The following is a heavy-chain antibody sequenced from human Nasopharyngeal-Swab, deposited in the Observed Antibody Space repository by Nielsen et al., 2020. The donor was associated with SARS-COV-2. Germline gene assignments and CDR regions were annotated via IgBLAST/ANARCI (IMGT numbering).Heavy chain of an antibody. CDR1: GYTFTSYY. CDR2: INPSGGST. D-gene: IGHD2-2*01. CDR3: AGEEDIVVVPAAGLDY. J-gene: IGHJ4*02. V-gene: IGHV1-46*01. Sequence: ASVKVSCKASGYTFTSYYMHWVRQAPGQGLEWMGIINPSGGSTSYAQKFQGRVTMTRDTSTSTVYMELSSLRSEDTAVYYCAGEEDIVVVPAAGLDYWGQGTLVTVSS.